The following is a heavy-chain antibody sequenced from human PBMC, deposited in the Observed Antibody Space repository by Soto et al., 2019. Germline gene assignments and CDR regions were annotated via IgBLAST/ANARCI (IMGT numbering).Heavy chain of an antibody. Sequence: RLSCAALGLTVRGKKYIAWVRQAPGKGLEWVSSLYDADGTYYADSAKGRFAISRDNSNNIIYLQMNGLGPDDTAVYYCASWLEREHAYDIWGLGTMVTV. CDR2: LYDADGT. J-gene: IGHJ3*02. CDR3: ASWLEREHAYDI. D-gene: IGHD1-1*01. CDR1: GLTVRGKKY. V-gene: IGHV3-53*01.